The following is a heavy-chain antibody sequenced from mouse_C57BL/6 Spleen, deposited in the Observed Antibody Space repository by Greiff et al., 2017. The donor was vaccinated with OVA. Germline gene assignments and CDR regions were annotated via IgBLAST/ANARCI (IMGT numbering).Heavy chain of an antibody. CDR1: GYTFTSYW. V-gene: IGHV1-55*01. D-gene: IGHD3-3*01. J-gene: IGHJ4*01. Sequence: QVQLQQSGAELVKPGASVKMSCKASGYTFTSYWLTWVKQRPGQGLEWIGDIYPGSGSTNYNEKFKSKATLTVDTSSSTAYMQLSSLTSEDSAVYYCAREGGDDAMDYWGQGTSVTVSS. CDR3: AREGGDDAMDY. CDR2: IYPGSGST.